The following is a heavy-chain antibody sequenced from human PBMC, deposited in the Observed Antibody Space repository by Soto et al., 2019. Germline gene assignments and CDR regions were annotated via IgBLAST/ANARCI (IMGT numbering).Heavy chain of an antibody. Sequence: ASVKVSCKASGYSFTNNDVSWVRQATGQGLEWMGWMNPGSGDTGYTQKFQGRVTMTRDISIATAYMELSSLRSDDTAIYYCARMATFGSLNWFDPWGQGALVTVSS. CDR3: ARMATFGSLNWFDP. J-gene: IGHJ5*02. CDR1: GYSFTNND. V-gene: IGHV1-8*01. D-gene: IGHD3-16*01. CDR2: MNPGSGDT.